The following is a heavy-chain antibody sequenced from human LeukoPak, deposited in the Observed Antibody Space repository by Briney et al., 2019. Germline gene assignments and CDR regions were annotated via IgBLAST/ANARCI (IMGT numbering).Heavy chain of an antibody. CDR1: GYTFTSYG. D-gene: IGHD6-19*01. J-gene: IGHJ4*02. CDR3: AKGIGEQWLDRDFDY. V-gene: IGHV1-18*01. CDR2: ISAYNGNT. Sequence: GSVKVSCKASGYTFTSYGISWVRQAPGQGPEWMGWISAYNGNTNYAQKLQGRVTMTTDTSTSTAYMELRSLRSEDTAVYYCAKGIGEQWLDRDFDYWGQGTLVTVSS.